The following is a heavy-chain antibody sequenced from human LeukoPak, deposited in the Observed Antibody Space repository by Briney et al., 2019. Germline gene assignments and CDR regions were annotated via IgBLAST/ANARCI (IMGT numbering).Heavy chain of an antibody. J-gene: IGHJ3*02. CDR3: ARLYYYASSGYDALDI. Sequence: ASVTVSFMPSVYTFTSYDINWVRQAPGQGREGMGGMDVSSGKTAYAQKFPGRVTITMNTSISTAYMELSSLTSEDTAVYYCARLYYYASSGYDALDIWGQGTMVTVSS. V-gene: IGHV1-8*01. CDR1: VYTFTSYD. CDR2: MDVSSGKT. D-gene: IGHD3-22*01.